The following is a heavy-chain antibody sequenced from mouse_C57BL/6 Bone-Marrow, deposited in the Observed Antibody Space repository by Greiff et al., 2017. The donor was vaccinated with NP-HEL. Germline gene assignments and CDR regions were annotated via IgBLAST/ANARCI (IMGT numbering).Heavy chain of an antibody. Sequence: EVKLMESGGGLVKPGGSLKLSCAASGFTFSSYAMSWVRQTPEKRLEWVATISDGGSYTYYPDNVKGRFTISRDNAKNNLYLQMSHLKSEDTAMYYCARDRWLLFDYWGQGTTLTVSS. V-gene: IGHV5-4*01. CDR3: ARDRWLLFDY. J-gene: IGHJ2*01. CDR1: GFTFSSYA. D-gene: IGHD2-3*01. CDR2: ISDGGSYT.